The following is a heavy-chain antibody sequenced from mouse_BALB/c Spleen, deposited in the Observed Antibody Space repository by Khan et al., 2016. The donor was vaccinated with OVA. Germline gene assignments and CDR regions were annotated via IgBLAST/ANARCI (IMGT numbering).Heavy chain of an antibody. CDR2: IYPGNTNT. CDR3: TRRNCDVAWFAY. Sequence: VQLKQSGTVLARPGASVKMSCTASGYTFTSYWMHWVNQRPGQGLEWIGDIYPGNTNTNYNQKFKGKATLTAVTSTSTAYMELSSLTNEDAAVYYGTRRNCDVAWFAYWGQGTMVTVSA. V-gene: IGHV1-5*01. J-gene: IGHJ3*01. D-gene: IGHD4-1*01. CDR1: GYTFTSYW.